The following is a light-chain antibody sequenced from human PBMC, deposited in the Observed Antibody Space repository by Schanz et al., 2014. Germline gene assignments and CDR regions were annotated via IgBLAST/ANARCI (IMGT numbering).Light chain of an antibody. CDR2: DAS. V-gene: IGKV3-11*01. J-gene: IGKJ2*01. Sequence: EIVLTQSPATLSLSPGERATLSCRASQSVSSNLAWYQQKPGQAPRLLIYDASRRATGVPDRFRGSGSGTDFTLTISRLEPEDLAVYYCQQYHNWPRTFGQGTKLDIK. CDR3: QQYHNWPRT. CDR1: QSVSSN.